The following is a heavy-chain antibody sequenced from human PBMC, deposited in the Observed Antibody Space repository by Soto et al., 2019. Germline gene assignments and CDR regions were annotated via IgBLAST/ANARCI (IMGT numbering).Heavy chain of an antibody. CDR1: GYTFTSYY. V-gene: IGHV1-46*03. J-gene: IGHJ5*02. D-gene: IGHD2-2*01. CDR2: INPSGGST. Sequence: ASLKVSCKASGYTFTSYYMHWVRQAPGQGLEWTGIINPSGGSTSYAQKFQGRVTMTRDTSTSTVYMELSSLRSEDTAVYYCASDPKDIVVVPAGPWGQGTLVTVSS. CDR3: ASDPKDIVVVPAGP.